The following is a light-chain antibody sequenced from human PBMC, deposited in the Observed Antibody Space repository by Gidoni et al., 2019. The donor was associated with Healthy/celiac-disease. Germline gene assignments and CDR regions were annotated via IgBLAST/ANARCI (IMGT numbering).Light chain of an antibody. CDR1: QSVSSY. V-gene: IGKV3-11*01. CDR3: QQRSNWLT. J-gene: IGKJ4*01. Sequence: IVLTQSPATLSLSPGERATLSCRASQSVSSYLAWYQQKPGQAPRLLIYGASNRATGSPARFSGSGSGTDFTLTISSLEPEDFAVYYCQQRSNWLTFGGGTKVEIK. CDR2: GAS.